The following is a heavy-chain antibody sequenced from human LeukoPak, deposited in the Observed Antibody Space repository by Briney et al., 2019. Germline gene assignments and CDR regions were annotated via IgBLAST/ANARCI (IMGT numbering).Heavy chain of an antibody. J-gene: IGHJ6*02. CDR3: ANLGYYNYGMDV. CDR1: GGSFSGYY. CDR2: IYFSAST. Sequence: SETLSLTCAVYGGSFSGYYWSWIRQPPGKGLEWIGTIYFSASTYYNPSLKRRVTISVDTSKNQFSLTMSSVTAADTAVYYCANLGYYNYGMDVWGQGTTVTVSS. V-gene: IGHV4-34*01.